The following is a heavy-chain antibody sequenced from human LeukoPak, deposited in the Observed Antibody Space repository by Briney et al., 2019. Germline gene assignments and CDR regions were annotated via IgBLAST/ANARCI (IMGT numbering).Heavy chain of an antibody. CDR1: GFTFTNYW. CDR2: INGDGSST. V-gene: IGHV3-74*01. Sequence: PGGSLRLSCAASGFTFTNYWMHWVRQAPGKGLVWASRINGDGSSTSYADSVKGRFTISRDNAKNTLYLQMNSLRAEDTAVYYCARGYSSSYRIDYWGQGTLVTVSS. J-gene: IGHJ4*02. CDR3: ARGYSSSYRIDY. D-gene: IGHD6-6*01.